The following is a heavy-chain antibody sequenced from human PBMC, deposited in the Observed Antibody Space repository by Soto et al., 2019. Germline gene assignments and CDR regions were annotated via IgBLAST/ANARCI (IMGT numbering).Heavy chain of an antibody. Sequence: QVQLVQSGAEVKKPGASVKVSCKASGYTFTSYAMHWVSQAPGQRLAWMGWINAGNGNTKYSQKFQGRVTITRDTSASTAYMELSSLRSADTAVYYCARVLVRGDIASAYWGQGTLVTVSS. CDR3: ARVLVRGDIASAY. CDR1: GYTFTSYA. D-gene: IGHD3-10*01. V-gene: IGHV1-3*01. CDR2: INAGNGNT. J-gene: IGHJ4*02.